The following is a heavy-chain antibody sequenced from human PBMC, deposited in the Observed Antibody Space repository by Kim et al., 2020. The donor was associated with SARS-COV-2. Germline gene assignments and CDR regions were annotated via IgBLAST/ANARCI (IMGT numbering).Heavy chain of an antibody. Sequence: YHPSLKSRVTISVDTSKNQFSLKLSSVTAADTAVYYCARDSPVGANWFDPWGQGTLVTVSS. J-gene: IGHJ5*02. CDR3: ARDSPVGANWFDP. D-gene: IGHD3-16*01. V-gene: IGHV4-34*01.